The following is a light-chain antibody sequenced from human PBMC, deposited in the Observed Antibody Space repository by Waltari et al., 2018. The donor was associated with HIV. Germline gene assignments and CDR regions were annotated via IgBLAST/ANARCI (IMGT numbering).Light chain of an antibody. Sequence: DIVMTQSPDSLAVSLGERATIKCKSSQSVLYSSNNKNYLAWYQQKPGQPPKPLIYWTSTRASGVPDRFSGSGSATEFTLTISSLQAEDVAVYYCQQYYSTPYTFGQGTKLQIK. CDR3: QQYYSTPYT. CDR1: QSVLYSSNNKNY. V-gene: IGKV4-1*01. J-gene: IGKJ2*01. CDR2: WTS.